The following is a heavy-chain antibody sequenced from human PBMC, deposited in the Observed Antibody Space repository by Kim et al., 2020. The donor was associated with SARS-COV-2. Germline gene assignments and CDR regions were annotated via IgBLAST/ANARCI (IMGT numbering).Heavy chain of an antibody. CDR3: VVYYYDSSVVH. D-gene: IGHD3-22*01. J-gene: IGHJ4*02. V-gene: IGHV1-18*01. CDR2: ISAYNGIT. Sequence: ASVKVSCKASGYTFTSYGISWVRQAPGQGLEWMGWISAYNGITNYAQKLQGRVTMTTDTSTSTAYMELRSLRSDDTAVYYCVVYYYDSSVVHWGQGTLVTVSS. CDR1: GYTFTSYG.